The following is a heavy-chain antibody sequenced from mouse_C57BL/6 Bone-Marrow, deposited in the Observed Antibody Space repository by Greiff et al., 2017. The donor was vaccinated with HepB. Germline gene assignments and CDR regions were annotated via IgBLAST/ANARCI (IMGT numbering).Heavy chain of an antibody. J-gene: IGHJ4*01. CDR1: GFTFSSYA. Sequence: EVQLQESGGGLVKPGGSLKLSCAASGFTFSSYAMSWVRQTPEKRLEWVATISDGGSYTYYPDNVKGRFTISRDNAKNNLYLQMSHLKSEDTAMYYCARDSQTDYYAMDYWGQGTSVTVSS. V-gene: IGHV5-4*01. CDR2: ISDGGSYT. CDR3: ARDSQTDYYAMDY.